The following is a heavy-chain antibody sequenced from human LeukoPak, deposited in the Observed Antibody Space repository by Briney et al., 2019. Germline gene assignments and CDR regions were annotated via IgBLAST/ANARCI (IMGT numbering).Heavy chain of an antibody. CDR3: ARVGGAILLVGEDGMDV. V-gene: IGHV3-48*04. J-gene: IGHJ6*02. CDR1: GFTFSTYS. Sequence: GGSLRLSCAASGFTFSTYSMNWVRQAPGKGLEWVSYISSSSSTVYYADSVKGRFTISRDNTKNSLYMQMNSLRAEDTAVYYCARVGGAILLVGEDGMDVWGQGTTVTVSS. CDR2: ISSSSSTV. D-gene: IGHD2-15*01.